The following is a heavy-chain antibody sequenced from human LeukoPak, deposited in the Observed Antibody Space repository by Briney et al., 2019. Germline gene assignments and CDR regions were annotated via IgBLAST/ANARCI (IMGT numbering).Heavy chain of an antibody. CDR1: GFTFSSYN. J-gene: IGHJ4*02. CDR2: ISTSSIYI. D-gene: IGHD3-9*01. Sequence: GGSLRLSCAGSGFTFSSYNMNWVRQAPGKGLEWVSSISTSSIYIYYADSVKGRFTISRDNAKHSLYLQMNSLRAEDTAVYYCARDSADNLDWGQGTLVTVSS. CDR3: ARDSADNLD. V-gene: IGHV3-21*01.